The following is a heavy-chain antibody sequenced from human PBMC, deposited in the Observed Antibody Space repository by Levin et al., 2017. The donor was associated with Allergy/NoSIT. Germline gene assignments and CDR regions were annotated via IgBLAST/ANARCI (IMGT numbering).Heavy chain of an antibody. CDR2: INWNGGST. J-gene: IGHJ3*01. D-gene: IGHD2/OR15-2a*01. CDR1: GFTFDDYG. V-gene: IGHV3-20*01. CDR3: ARHRFTMNIHDGFDL. Sequence: ASVKVSCAASGFTFDDYGMSWVRQAPGKGLEWVSGINWNGGSTGYADSVKGRLTISRDNAKNSLYLQMNSLRAEDTALYHCARHRFTMNIHDGFDLWGQGTMVIVFS.